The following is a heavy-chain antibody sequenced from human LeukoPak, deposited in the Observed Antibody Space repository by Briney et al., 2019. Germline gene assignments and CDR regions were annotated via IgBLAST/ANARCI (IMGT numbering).Heavy chain of an antibody. J-gene: IGHJ4*02. CDR1: GGTFSIYA. D-gene: IGHD6-19*01. V-gene: IGHV1-69*13. CDR2: IIPIFGTA. Sequence: GASLRVSSKASGGTFSIYAISWGRQTPGQGLEWMGGIIPIFGTANYAQKFQGRVTITADESTSTAYMELSSLRSEDTAVYYCARVGTSGWYGHYWGQGTLVTVSS. CDR3: ARVGTSGWYGHY.